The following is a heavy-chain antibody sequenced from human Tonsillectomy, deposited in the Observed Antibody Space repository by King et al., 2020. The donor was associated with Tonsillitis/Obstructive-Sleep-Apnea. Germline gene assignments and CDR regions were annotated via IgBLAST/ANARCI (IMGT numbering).Heavy chain of an antibody. CDR3: ARGVRTTTITAAGIYYYYVMDV. J-gene: IGHJ6*02. V-gene: IGHV4-4*07. CDR2: VYTSGDT. Sequence: VQLQESGPGLVKPSETLSLTCTVSGGSISNYYWSWIRQPAGKGLEWIGRVYTSGDTNYNPSLKSRVTMSVDTSKNQFSLKLSSVTAADPAVYYCARGVRTTTITAAGIYYYYVMDVWGQGTTVTVSS. D-gene: IGHD4-11*01. CDR1: GGSISNYY.